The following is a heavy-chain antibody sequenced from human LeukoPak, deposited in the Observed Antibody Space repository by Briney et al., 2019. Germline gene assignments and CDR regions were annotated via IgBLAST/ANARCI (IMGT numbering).Heavy chain of an antibody. Sequence: GGSLRLSCAASGFTFSSYWMSWVRQAPGKGLEWVANIKQDGSEKYYVDSVKGRFTISRDNAKNSLYLQTNSLRAEDTAVYYCARVLDATIFGVVTPDYFDYWGQGTLVTVSS. V-gene: IGHV3-7*01. CDR2: IKQDGSEK. D-gene: IGHD3-3*01. CDR1: GFTFSSYW. J-gene: IGHJ4*02. CDR3: ARVLDATIFGVVTPDYFDY.